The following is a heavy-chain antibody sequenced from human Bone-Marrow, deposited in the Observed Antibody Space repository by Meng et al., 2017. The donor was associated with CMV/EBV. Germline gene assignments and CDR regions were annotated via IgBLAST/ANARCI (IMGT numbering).Heavy chain of an antibody. CDR3: ARVKGYCSSTSCSRGDFDY. Sequence: ASVKVSCKASGYTFTGYYMHWVRQAPGQGLEWMGWINPNSGGTNYAQKFQGRVTMTRDTSISTANMELSRLRSDDTAVYYCARVKGYCSSTSCSRGDFDYWGQGNLVTISS. CDR2: INPNSGGT. J-gene: IGHJ4*02. V-gene: IGHV1-2*02. CDR1: GYTFTGYY. D-gene: IGHD2-2*01.